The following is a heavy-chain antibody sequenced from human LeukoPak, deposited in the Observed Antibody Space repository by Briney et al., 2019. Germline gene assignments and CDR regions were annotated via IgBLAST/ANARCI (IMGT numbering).Heavy chain of an antibody. D-gene: IGHD2-15*01. V-gene: IGHV1-18*01. CDR1: GYTFTSYG. J-gene: IGHJ4*02. Sequence: ASVKVSCKASGYTFTSYGISWVRQAPGQGLEWMGWISAYNGNTNYAQKLQGRVTMTTDTSTSTAYMELRSLRSDDTAVYYCARDLPPAVVVAASAVVYFDYWGQGTLVTVSS. CDR3: ARDLPPAVVVAASAVVYFDY. CDR2: ISAYNGNT.